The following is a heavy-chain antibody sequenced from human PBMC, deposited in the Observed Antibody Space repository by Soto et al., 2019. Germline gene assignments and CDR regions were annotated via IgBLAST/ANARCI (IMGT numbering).Heavy chain of an antibody. D-gene: IGHD5-12*01. Sequence: PSETLSLTCAVYCGSFSGYYWSWIRQPPGKGLEWIGEINHSGSTNYNPSLKSRVTISVDTSKNQFSLKLSSVTAADTAVYYCARGLVEMATIGRWFDPWGQGTLVTVSS. CDR3: ARGLVEMATIGRWFDP. V-gene: IGHV4-34*01. CDR2: INHSGST. J-gene: IGHJ5*02. CDR1: CGSFSGYY.